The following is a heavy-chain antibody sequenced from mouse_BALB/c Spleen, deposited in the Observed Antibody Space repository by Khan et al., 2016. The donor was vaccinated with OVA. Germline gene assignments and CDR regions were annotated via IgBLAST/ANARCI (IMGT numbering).Heavy chain of an antibody. J-gene: IGHJ2*01. CDR3: ARRGLRGDFDY. Sequence: VKLMESGAELAKPGASVKMSCKASGYTFINYWILWVKQRPGQGLEWIGYINPSTGYTEYNQNFKDKATLTADKSSSTAYMQLSSLTSEDSAVYYGARRGLRGDFDYWGQGTTLTVSS. D-gene: IGHD1-1*01. V-gene: IGHV1-7*01. CDR2: INPSTGYT. CDR1: GYTFINYW.